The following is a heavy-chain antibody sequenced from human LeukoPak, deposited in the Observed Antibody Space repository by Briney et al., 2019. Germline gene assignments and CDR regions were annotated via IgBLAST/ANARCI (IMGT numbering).Heavy chain of an antibody. CDR1: GFTLSSYT. D-gene: IGHD3-16*01. J-gene: IGHJ4*02. Sequence: GGSLRLSCTASGFTLSSYTMSWVRQAPGKGLKWVSTITTGGPNTYYADSVKGRFTVSRDDSKNTLYLQMNSLRAEDTAVYYCAKQITMTTFRALIDFWGQGTLVTVSS. CDR2: ITTGGPNT. V-gene: IGHV3-23*01. CDR3: AKQITMTTFRALIDF.